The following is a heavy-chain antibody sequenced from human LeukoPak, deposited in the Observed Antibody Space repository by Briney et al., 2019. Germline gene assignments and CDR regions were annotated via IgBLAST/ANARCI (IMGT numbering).Heavy chain of an antibody. CDR2: ISGSGGST. J-gene: IGHJ3*02. D-gene: IGHD3-3*01. CDR3: AKDALWSGYYAGAFDI. CDR1: GFTFSSYG. Sequence: GGSLRLSCAASGFTFSSYGMHWVRQAPGKGLEWVSAISGSGGSTYYADSVKGRFTISRDNSKNTVYLQMNSLRAEDTAVYYCAKDALWSGYYAGAFDIWGQGTMVTVSS. V-gene: IGHV3-NL1*01.